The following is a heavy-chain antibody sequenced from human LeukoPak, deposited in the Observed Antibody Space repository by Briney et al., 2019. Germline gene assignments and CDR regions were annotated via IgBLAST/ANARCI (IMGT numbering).Heavy chain of an antibody. CDR2: IYHSGYT. CDR3: ARASMFRGVTVDY. V-gene: IGHV4-39*01. D-gene: IGHD3-10*01. J-gene: IGHJ4*02. Sequence: SETLSLTCAVSGGSISSGSYYWGWIPQPPGKALEGIGSIYHSGYTYYKPSLKSRVTISIDTSKNQFSLKLRSVTAADTAVYYCARASMFRGVTVDYWGQGTLVTVSS. CDR1: GGSISSGSYY.